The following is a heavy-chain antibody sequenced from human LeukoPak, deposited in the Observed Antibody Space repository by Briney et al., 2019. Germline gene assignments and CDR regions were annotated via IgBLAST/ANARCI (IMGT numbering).Heavy chain of an antibody. CDR1: GFTFSNYW. J-gene: IGHJ6*02. V-gene: IGHV3-23*01. CDR2: ISGSGGST. CDR3: AKTSFIPDYYYYGMDV. D-gene: IGHD2-21*01. Sequence: GGSLRLSCTVSGFTFSNYWMSWVRQAPGKGLEWVSAISGSGGSTYYADSVKGRFTISRDNSKNALYLQMNSLRAEDTAVYYCAKTSFIPDYYYYGMDVWGPGTTVTVSS.